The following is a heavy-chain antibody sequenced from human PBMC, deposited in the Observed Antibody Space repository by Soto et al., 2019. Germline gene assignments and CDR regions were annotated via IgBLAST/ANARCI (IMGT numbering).Heavy chain of an antibody. V-gene: IGHV5-51*01. CDR1: GYSFSSFW. CDR3: ARSGGSGVYVHPDY. CDR2: IYPGDSDT. D-gene: IGHD3-10*01. J-gene: IGHJ4*02. Sequence: LKISCKGSGYSFSSFWIGWVRQMPGKGLEWMGIIYPGDSDTRYSPSFQGQVTISVDKSISTTYLQWSSLKASDTAMHFCARSGGSGVYVHPDYWGQGSLVTVSS.